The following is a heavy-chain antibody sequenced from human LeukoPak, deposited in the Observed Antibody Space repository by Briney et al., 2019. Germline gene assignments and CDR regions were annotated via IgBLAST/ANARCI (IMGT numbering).Heavy chain of an antibody. J-gene: IGHJ4*02. V-gene: IGHV3-23*01. CDR1: GFTFSSHA. D-gene: IGHD6-13*01. CDR2: ISGGDGST. CDR3: AKRYNSSPY. Sequence: GGSLRLSCAASGFTFSSHAMSWVSQAPGKGLEWVSAISGGDGSTYYADSAKGRFTISRDNSKNTLYLQMNSLRAEDTAVYYCAKRYNSSPYWGQGTLVTVSS.